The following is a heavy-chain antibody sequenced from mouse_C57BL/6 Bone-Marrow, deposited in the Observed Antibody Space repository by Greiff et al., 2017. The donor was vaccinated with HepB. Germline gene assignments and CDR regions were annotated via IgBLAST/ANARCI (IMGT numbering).Heavy chain of an antibody. CDR3: ARDISNPYYYAMDY. Sequence: EVMLVESEGGLVQPGSSMKLSCTASGFTFSDYYMAWVRQVPEKGLEWVANINYDGSSTYYLDSLKSRFIISRDNAKNILYLRMSSLKSEDTATYYCARDISNPYYYAMDYWGQGTSVTVSS. V-gene: IGHV5-16*01. CDR1: GFTFSDYY. CDR2: INYDGSST. D-gene: IGHD1-3*01. J-gene: IGHJ4*01.